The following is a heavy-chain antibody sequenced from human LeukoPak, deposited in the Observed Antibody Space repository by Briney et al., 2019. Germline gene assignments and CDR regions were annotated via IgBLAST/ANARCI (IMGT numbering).Heavy chain of an antibody. V-gene: IGHV3-30*04. J-gene: IGHJ4*02. Sequence: GGSLRLSCAASGFTFSTIGLHWVRQAPGKGLEWVAMISPDGSKTFYTDFIKGRFTISRDNSNNTLYLQMNSVRLEDTALYYCATEGEEWTNFDYWGQGTLVTVSS. CDR2: ISPDGSKT. CDR3: ATEGEEWTNFDY. D-gene: IGHD3-3*01. CDR1: GFTFSTIG.